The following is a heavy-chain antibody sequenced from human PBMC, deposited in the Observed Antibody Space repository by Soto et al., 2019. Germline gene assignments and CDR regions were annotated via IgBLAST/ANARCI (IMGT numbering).Heavy chain of an antibody. J-gene: IGHJ4*02. CDR1: GYSFFNYG. V-gene: IGHV1-18*04. CDR2: ITVNSGNT. D-gene: IGHD6-19*01. CDR3: GRGLGGGWYYFDY. Sequence: ASVKVSCKASGYSFFNYGIGWVRQAPGQGLEWMGWITVNSGNTNYPQKFQGRVTMTTDTSTNTAYMELRSLTSDDTAVYYCGRGLGGGWYYFDYWGPGTLGTVS.